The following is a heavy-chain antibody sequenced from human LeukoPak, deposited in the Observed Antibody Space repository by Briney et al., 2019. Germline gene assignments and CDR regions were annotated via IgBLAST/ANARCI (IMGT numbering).Heavy chain of an antibody. Sequence: GGSLRLSCAASGFTFSSYAMSWVRQAPGKGLEWVSAISGSGGSTYYADSVKGRFTISRDLSTNTLYLQMNSLTTEDTAMYFCARRPVAAEYFQHWGQGTLVTVSS. D-gene: IGHD6-25*01. CDR3: ARRPVAAEYFQH. CDR1: GFTFSSYA. CDR2: ISGSGGST. J-gene: IGHJ1*01. V-gene: IGHV3-23*01.